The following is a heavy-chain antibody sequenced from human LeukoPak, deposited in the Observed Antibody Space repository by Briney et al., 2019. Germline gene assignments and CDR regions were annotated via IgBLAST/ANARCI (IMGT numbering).Heavy chain of an antibody. J-gene: IGHJ5*02. CDR1: GGSFSGYY. CDR2: INHSGST. CDR3: ARLQLWYGLGFDP. Sequence: PSETLSLTCAVYGGSFSGYYWSWIRQPPGKGLEWIGEINHSGSTNHNPSLKSRVTISVDTSKNQFSLKLSSVTAADTAVYYCARLQLWYGLGFDPWGQGTLVTVSS. D-gene: IGHD5-18*01. V-gene: IGHV4-34*01.